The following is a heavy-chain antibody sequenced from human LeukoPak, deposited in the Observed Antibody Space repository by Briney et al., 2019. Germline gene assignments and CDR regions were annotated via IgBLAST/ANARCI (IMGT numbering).Heavy chain of an antibody. V-gene: IGHV3-23*01. Sequence: PGGSLRLSCAASGFTFSSYAMSWVRQPPGKGLGLVSAISGSGGSTYYADSVKGRFTISRDNSKNTLYLQMNSLRAEDTAVYYCAKDSSSSVEIDYWGQGTLVTVSS. D-gene: IGHD6-13*01. CDR1: GFTFSSYA. CDR2: ISGSGGST. J-gene: IGHJ4*02. CDR3: AKDSSSSVEIDY.